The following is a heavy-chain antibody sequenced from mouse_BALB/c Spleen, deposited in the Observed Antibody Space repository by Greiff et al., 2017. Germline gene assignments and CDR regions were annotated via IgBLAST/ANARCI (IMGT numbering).Heavy chain of an antibody. Sequence: EVQGVESGGGLVKPGGSLKLSCAASGFTFSSYAMSWVRQSPEKRLEWVAEISSGGSYTYYPDTVTGRFTISRDNAKNTLYLEMSSLRSEDTAMYYCASDIRYDGRAMDYWGQGTSVTVSS. CDR2: ISSGGSYT. V-gene: IGHV5-9-4*01. D-gene: IGHD2-14*01. CDR1: GFTFSSYA. J-gene: IGHJ4*01. CDR3: ASDIRYDGRAMDY.